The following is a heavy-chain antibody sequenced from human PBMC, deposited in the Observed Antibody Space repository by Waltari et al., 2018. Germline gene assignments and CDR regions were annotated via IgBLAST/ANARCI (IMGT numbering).Heavy chain of an antibody. CDR3: ARVYIMDYGDPFDY. CDR1: GFTFSRYS. Sequence: EVQLVESGGGLVQPGGSLRLSCAAAGFTFSRYSMNWVRPAPGKGLEWVSYISSSSSTIYYADSVKGRFTISRVNAKNSLYLQMNSLRAEDTAVYYCARVYIMDYGDPFDYWGQGTLVTVSS. D-gene: IGHD4-17*01. CDR2: ISSSSSTI. V-gene: IGHV3-48*01. J-gene: IGHJ4*02.